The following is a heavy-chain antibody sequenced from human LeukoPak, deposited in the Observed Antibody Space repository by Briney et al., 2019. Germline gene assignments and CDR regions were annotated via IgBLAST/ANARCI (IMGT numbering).Heavy chain of an antibody. CDR2: IRFDGNNK. J-gene: IGHJ4*02. Sequence: GGSLRLSCAASGFTFSSYNMNWVRQAPGKGLEWVAFIRFDGNNKYYADSVKGRFTISRDNSKNTLYLQMTSLRAEDTAVYYCARGGYYNILTGFRSRILGFDYWGQGTLVTVSS. D-gene: IGHD3-9*01. CDR3: ARGGYYNILTGFRSRILGFDY. V-gene: IGHV3-30*02. CDR1: GFTFSSYN.